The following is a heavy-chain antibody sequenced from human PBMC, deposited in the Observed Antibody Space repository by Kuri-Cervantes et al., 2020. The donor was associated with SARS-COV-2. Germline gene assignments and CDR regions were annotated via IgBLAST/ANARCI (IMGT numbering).Heavy chain of an antibody. V-gene: IGHV4-39*06. D-gene: IGHD3-3*01. CDR3: ARRGTIFGVATFDY. Sequence: SETLSLTCTVSGGSISSSSYYWGWIRQPPGKGLEWIGSIYYSGSTYYNPSLKSRVTISVDTSKNQFPLKLSSVTAADTAVYYCARRGTIFGVATFDYWGQGTLVTVSS. CDR2: IYYSGST. J-gene: IGHJ4*02. CDR1: GGSISSSSYY.